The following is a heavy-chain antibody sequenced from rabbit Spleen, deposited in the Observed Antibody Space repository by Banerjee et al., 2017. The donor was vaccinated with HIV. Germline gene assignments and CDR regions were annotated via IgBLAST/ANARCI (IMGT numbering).Heavy chain of an antibody. CDR3: ARDAGSDAYIDGVFNL. CDR1: GFSFSDGYV. D-gene: IGHD4-2*01. J-gene: IGHJ4*01. CDR2: INSFSGRP. Sequence: QEQLVESGGGLVQPEGSLTVTCTASGFSFSDGYVMCWVRQAPGKGLEWIACINSFSGRPVYATWAIGRFTISRASWTTVTLQMTGLTAADTATYFCARDAGSDAYIDGVFNLWGPGTLVTVS. V-gene: IGHV1S45*01.